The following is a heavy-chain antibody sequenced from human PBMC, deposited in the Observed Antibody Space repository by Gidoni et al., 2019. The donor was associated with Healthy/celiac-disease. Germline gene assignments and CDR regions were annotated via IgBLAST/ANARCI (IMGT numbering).Heavy chain of an antibody. D-gene: IGHD2-15*01. V-gene: IGHV1-69*01. J-gene: IGHJ6*02. CDR3: ARGGYCSGGSCLPVGYYYYGMDV. Sequence: QVQLVQSGAEVKKPGSSVKVSCKASGGTFSSYATSWVRKAPGQGLEWMGGIIPIFGTANYAQKFQGRVTITADESTSTAYMELSSLRSEDTAVYYCARGGYCSGGSCLPVGYYYYGMDVWGQGTTVTVSS. CDR1: GGTFSSYA. CDR2: IIPIFGTA.